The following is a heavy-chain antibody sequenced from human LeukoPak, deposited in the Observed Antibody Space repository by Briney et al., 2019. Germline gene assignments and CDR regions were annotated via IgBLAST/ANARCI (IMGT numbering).Heavy chain of an antibody. V-gene: IGHV1-69*01. CDR3: DIAVAGHFGMDV. CDR1: GGTFSSYA. Sequence: ASVKVSCKASGGTFSSYAISWVRQALGQGLEWMGEIIPIFGTANYAQKFQGRVTITADESTSTAYMELSSLRSEDTAVYYCDIAVAGHFGMDVWGQGTTVTVSS. CDR2: IIPIFGTA. J-gene: IGHJ6*02. D-gene: IGHD6-19*01.